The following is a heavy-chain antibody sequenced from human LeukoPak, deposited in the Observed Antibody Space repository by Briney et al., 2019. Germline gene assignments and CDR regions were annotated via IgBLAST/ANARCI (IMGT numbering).Heavy chain of an antibody. V-gene: IGHV3-30*02. J-gene: IGHJ4*02. CDR2: IRYDGSNK. CDR3: AKDLETYYDILTGHDY. Sequence: GRSLRLSCAASGFTFSSYGMHWVRQAPGKGLEWVAFIRYDGSNKYYADSVKGRFTISRDNSKNTLYLQMNSLRAEDTAVYYCAKDLETYYDILTGHDYWGQGTLVTVSS. D-gene: IGHD3-9*01. CDR1: GFTFSSYG.